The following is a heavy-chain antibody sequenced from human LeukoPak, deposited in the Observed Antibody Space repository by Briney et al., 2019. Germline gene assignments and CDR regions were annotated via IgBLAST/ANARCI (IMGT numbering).Heavy chain of an antibody. D-gene: IGHD2/OR15-2a*01. J-gene: IGHJ4*02. Sequence: GGSLRLSCAASGFTFSSYWMHWVRQAPGKGLEWISYIIGSGDTIYYADSVKGRFTISRDNAKNSLFLQMDSLTADDTAVYYCARERTTIVSGTTIGAYWGQGTLVTVSS. CDR1: GFTFSSYW. CDR3: ARERTTIVSGTTIGAY. CDR2: IIGSGDTI. V-gene: IGHV3-48*04.